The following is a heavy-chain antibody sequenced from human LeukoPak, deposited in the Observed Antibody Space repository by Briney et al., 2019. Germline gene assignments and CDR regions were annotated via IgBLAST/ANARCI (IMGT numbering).Heavy chain of an antibody. D-gene: IGHD3-22*01. CDR3: AKNYHDSSGPFSWAFHM. CDR2: ALSGGTTT. J-gene: IGHJ3*02. V-gene: IGHV3-23*01. Sequence: GGSLRLSCAASGFTFRIYAMTGVRQAPGKGPEWVSGALSGGTTTYYADSVKGRFTISRDNYKGILFLQMNSLRAEDTAVYYCAKNYHDSSGPFSWAFHMWGQGTTVTVSS. CDR1: GFTFRIYA.